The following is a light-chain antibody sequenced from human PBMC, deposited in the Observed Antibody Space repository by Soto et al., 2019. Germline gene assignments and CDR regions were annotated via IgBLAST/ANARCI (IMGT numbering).Light chain of an antibody. J-gene: IGLJ1*01. CDR3: ASYTSGSTAYV. V-gene: IGLV2-14*01. CDR1: SSDVGAYDY. CDR2: DVS. Sequence: QSALTQPASVSGSPGQSITISCTGTSSDVGAYDYVSWYQQDPGKAPKLIISDVSHRPSGVSIRFSGSKSGNTASLSISGLHVEDEADFYCASYTSGSTAYVFGTGTKVTVL.